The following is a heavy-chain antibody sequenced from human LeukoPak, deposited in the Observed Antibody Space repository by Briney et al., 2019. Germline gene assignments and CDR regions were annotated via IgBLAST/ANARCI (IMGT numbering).Heavy chain of an antibody. Sequence: GGSLRLSCAASGFTFRNYGMHWVRQTPGKGLEWVAVIWFDGNNKFYAVSVKGRFTISRDNSNNTLFLQMSSLRVEDTAVYYCARKRRFGNYYYYGMDVWGQGTTVTVSS. CDR1: GFTFRNYG. J-gene: IGHJ6*02. CDR3: ARKRRFGNYYYYGMDV. CDR2: IWFDGNNK. V-gene: IGHV3-33*01. D-gene: IGHD3-3*01.